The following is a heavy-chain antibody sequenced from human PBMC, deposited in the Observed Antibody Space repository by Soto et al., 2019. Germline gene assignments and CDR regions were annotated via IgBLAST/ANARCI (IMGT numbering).Heavy chain of an antibody. Sequence: GASVKVSCKASGYTFTSYYMHWVRQAPGQGLESMGIINPSGGSTSYAQKFQGRVTMTRDTSTSTVYMELSSLRSEDTSVYYCARDIKLDIVAVPAAFYYYYGMVVWGQGTTVTVSS. V-gene: IGHV1-46*01. D-gene: IGHD2-2*03. CDR2: INPSGGST. J-gene: IGHJ6*02. CDR1: GYTFTSYY. CDR3: ARDIKLDIVAVPAAFYYYYGMVV.